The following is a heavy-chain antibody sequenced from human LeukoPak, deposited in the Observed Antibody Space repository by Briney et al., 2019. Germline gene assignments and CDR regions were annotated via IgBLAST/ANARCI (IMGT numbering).Heavy chain of an antibody. D-gene: IGHD3-10*01. CDR1: GGSISSHY. V-gene: IGHV4-59*11. J-gene: IGHJ5*02. CDR2: IYYSGST. Sequence: PSETLSLTCTVSGGSISSHYWSWTRQPPGKGLEWIGYIYYSGSTNYNPSLKSRVTISVDTSKNQFSLKLSSVTAADTAVYYCARVMEGGFDPWGQGTLVTVSS. CDR3: ARVMEGGFDP.